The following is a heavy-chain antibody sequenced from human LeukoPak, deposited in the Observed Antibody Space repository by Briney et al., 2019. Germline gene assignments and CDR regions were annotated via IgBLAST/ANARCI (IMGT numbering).Heavy chain of an antibody. J-gene: IGHJ6*03. CDR2: ISTSSSYI. V-gene: IGHV3-21*01. D-gene: IGHD3-10*01. CDR1: GFTFSSYS. Sequence: GGSLRLSCAASGFTFSSYSMNWVRQAPGKGLEWVSFISTSSSYIYYADSVKGRFTISRDNAKNSLYLQMNSLRAEDTAVYYCARAASELLWFGELFGDYYYYMDVWGKGTTVTVSS. CDR3: ARAASELLWFGELFGDYYYYMDV.